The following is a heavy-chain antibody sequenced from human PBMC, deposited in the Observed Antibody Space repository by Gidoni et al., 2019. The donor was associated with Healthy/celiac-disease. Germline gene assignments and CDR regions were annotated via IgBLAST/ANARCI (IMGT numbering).Heavy chain of an antibody. CDR3: ARGHSSGYYAGQSYYYYYGMDV. Sequence: QVQLVQSGAEVKKPGSSVKVSCKASGGTFSSYAISWVRQAPGQGLEWMGGIIPIFGTANYAQKFQGRVTITADESTSTAYMELSSLRSEDTAVYYCARGHSSGYYAGQSYYYYYGMDVWGQGTTVTVSS. CDR1: GGTFSSYA. CDR2: IIPIFGTA. D-gene: IGHD3-22*01. J-gene: IGHJ6*02. V-gene: IGHV1-69*01.